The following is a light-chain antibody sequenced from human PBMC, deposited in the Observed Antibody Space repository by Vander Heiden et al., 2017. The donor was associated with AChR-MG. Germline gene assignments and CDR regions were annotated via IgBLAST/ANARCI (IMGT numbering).Light chain of an antibody. CDR1: GGSVASNY. CDR3: QSYDSTTLNWV. CDR2: EDN. Sequence: NFMLTQPHSVSESPGTTVTISCTGSGGSVASNYVQWYRQRPGSAPTTVIYEDNQRPSGVPARFSSSIDSSSNSASLTISGLKTEDEADYFCQSYDSTTLNWVFGGGTKLTVL. J-gene: IGLJ3*02. V-gene: IGLV6-57*02.